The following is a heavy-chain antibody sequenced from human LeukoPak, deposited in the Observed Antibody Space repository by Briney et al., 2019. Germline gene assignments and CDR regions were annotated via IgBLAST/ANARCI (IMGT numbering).Heavy chain of an antibody. Sequence: GGSLRLSCAASGFTFSSYWMHWVRQAPGKGLVWVSRINSDGSSTSYADSVKGRFTISRDNAKNTLYLQMNSLRAEDTAVYYCARRGYSSSWFGMDYYYMDVWGKGTTVTVSS. CDR3: ARRGYSSSWFGMDYYYMDV. CDR1: GFTFSSYW. V-gene: IGHV3-74*01. D-gene: IGHD6-13*01. J-gene: IGHJ6*03. CDR2: INSDGSST.